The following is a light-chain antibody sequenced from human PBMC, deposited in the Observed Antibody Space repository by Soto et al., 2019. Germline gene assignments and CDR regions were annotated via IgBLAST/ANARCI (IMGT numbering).Light chain of an antibody. CDR2: QAS. J-gene: IGKJ1*01. V-gene: IGKV1-5*03. Sequence: DIQMTQSPSTLSASVGDRVTITCRASQSISTWLAWYQQKPGKAPKLLIYQASSLESGVPSRFSGSGSWTEFTLTISSLQPDDFAAYYCQQDNTYSWTFGQGTKVETK. CDR3: QQDNTYSWT. CDR1: QSISTW.